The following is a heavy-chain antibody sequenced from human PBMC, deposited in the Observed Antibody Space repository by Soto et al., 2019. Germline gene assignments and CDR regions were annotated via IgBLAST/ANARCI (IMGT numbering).Heavy chain of an antibody. D-gene: IGHD6-19*01. V-gene: IGHV3-23*01. J-gene: IGHJ4*02. CDR2: IRGDDGRT. CDR3: AKGGDLKQWLEHCDY. CDR1: GFTFSIYA. Sequence: EVQLLESGGGLVQPGGSLRLSCAASGFTFSIYAMTWVRQAPGNGLEWVSAIRGDDGRTFYADSVKGRFTISRDNSKDTLYLQMNSLRAEDTAVYYCAKGGDLKQWLEHCDYWGQGTLVTVSS.